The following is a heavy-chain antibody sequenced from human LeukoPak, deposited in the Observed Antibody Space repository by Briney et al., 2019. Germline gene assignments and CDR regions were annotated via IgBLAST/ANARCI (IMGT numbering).Heavy chain of an antibody. D-gene: IGHD3-22*01. CDR3: ARDPYYYDSSGSTPHAFDI. V-gene: IGHV7-4-1*02. CDR2: INTNTGNP. J-gene: IGHJ3*02. CDR1: GYTFTSYA. Sequence: ASVKVSCKASGYTFTSYAMNWVRQAPGQGLEWMGWINTNTGNPTYAQGFTGRFVFSLDTSVSTAYLQISSLKAEDTAVYYCARDPYYYDSSGSTPHAFDIWGQGTMVTVSS.